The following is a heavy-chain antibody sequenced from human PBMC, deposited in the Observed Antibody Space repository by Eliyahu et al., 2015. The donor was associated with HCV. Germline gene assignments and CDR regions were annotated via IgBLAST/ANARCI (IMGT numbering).Heavy chain of an antibody. Sequence: QLQLQESGPGLVKPSETLSLTCTVSGGSISSSSYYWGWIRQPPGKGLEWIGSIYYSGSTYYNPSLKSRVTISVDTSKNQFSLKLSSVTAADTAVYYCASLPGRTYYDYVWGSYYWGQGTLVTVSS. D-gene: IGHD3-16*01. V-gene: IGHV4-39*01. CDR1: GGSISSSSYY. CDR3: ASLPGRTYYDYVWGSYY. CDR2: IYYSGST. J-gene: IGHJ4*02.